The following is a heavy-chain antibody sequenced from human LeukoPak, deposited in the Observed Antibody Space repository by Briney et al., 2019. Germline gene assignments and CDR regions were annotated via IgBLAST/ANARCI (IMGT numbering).Heavy chain of an antibody. J-gene: IGHJ4*02. CDR1: GGSISSGGYS. D-gene: IGHD3-22*01. Sequence: PSETLSLTCAVSGGSISSGGYSWSWIRQPPGKGLEWIGYIYHSGSTYYNPSLKSRVTISVDRSKNRFSLKLSSVTAADTAVYYCARGYYYDSSGGGFDYWGQGTLVTVSS. CDR2: IYHSGST. CDR3: ARGYYYDSSGGGFDY. V-gene: IGHV4-30-2*01.